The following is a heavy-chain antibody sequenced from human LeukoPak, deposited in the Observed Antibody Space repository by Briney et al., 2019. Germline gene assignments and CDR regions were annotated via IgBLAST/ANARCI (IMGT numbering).Heavy chain of an antibody. J-gene: IGHJ5*02. D-gene: IGHD3-3*01. CDR3: ARLSLTNVLRFLEWRFDP. CDR1: GGSFSGYY. Sequence: SETLSLTCAVYGGSFSGYYWSWIRQPPGKGLEWIGEINHSGSTNYNPSLKSRVTISVDTSKNQFSLKLSSVTAADTAVYYCARLSLTNVLRFLEWRFDPWGQGTLVTVSS. V-gene: IGHV4-34*01. CDR2: INHSGST.